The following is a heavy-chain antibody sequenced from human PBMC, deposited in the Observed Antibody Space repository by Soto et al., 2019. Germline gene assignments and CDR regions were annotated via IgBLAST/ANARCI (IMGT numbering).Heavy chain of an antibody. V-gene: IGHV3-48*02. CDR1: GFTFSSYS. D-gene: IGHD4-17*01. J-gene: IGHJ2*01. CDR2: ISVSSSTK. CDR3: ARGPEDGDNEFGLLVCNLDL. Sequence: EVQMVESGGGLVQPGGSLRLSCVVSGFTFSSYSVNWVRRAPGKGLEWVAYISVSSSTKYYADSVKGRVTISRDNVKNTLYLQGVSLGDEDTAVYYWARGPEDGDNEFGLLVCNLDLWGRGTPVTAAS.